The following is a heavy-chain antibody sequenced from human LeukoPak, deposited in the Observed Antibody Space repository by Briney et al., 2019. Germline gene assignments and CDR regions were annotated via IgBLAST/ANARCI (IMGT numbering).Heavy chain of an antibody. Sequence: SETLSLTCTVSGGSLGSYYWSWIRQPPGKGLEWIGYIYYSGSTNYNPSLKSRVTISVDTSKNQFSLKLSSVTAADTAVYYCAVEMATINAFDIWGQGTMVTVSS. D-gene: IGHD5-24*01. V-gene: IGHV4-59*01. CDR1: GGSLGSYY. J-gene: IGHJ3*02. CDR3: AVEMATINAFDI. CDR2: IYYSGST.